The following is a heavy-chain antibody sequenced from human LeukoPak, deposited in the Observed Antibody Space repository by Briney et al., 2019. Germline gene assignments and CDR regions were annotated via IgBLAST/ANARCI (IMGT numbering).Heavy chain of an antibody. Sequence: SETLSLTCAVSGASITNCYWSWVRQSAGKGLEWIGRLYTTGTTNYNPSLKSRVTMSGDSSKNQLSLTLTSVTAADTAVYYCVRDGANWEEPNDAFDTWGQGTLVTVSS. D-gene: IGHD1-26*01. J-gene: IGHJ3*02. CDR3: VRDGANWEEPNDAFDT. CDR2: LYTTGTT. CDR1: GASITNCY. V-gene: IGHV4-4*07.